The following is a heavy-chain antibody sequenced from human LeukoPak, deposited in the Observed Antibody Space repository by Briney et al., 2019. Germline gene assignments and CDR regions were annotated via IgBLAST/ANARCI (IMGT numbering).Heavy chain of an antibody. CDR2: INAGNGNA. V-gene: IGHV1-3*01. Sequence: ASVKVSCKASGYTFTSYAMHWVRQAPGQRLEWMGWINAGNGNAKYSQKFQGRVTITRDTSASTACMELSSLRFEDTAVYYCARVKVQDHGIYYYGMDVWGQGTTVTVSS. CDR3: ARVKVQDHGIYYYGMDV. J-gene: IGHJ6*02. CDR1: GYTFTSYA. D-gene: IGHD1-14*01.